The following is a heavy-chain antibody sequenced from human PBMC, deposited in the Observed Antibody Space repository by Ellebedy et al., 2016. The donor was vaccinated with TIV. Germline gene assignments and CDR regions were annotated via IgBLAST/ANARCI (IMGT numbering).Heavy chain of an antibody. J-gene: IGHJ4*02. CDR2: ISYSVST. CDR1: GGSISSYF. CDR3: ARYYASGWNYFDC. D-gene: IGHD6-19*01. V-gene: IGHV4-59*08. Sequence: MPSETLSLTCSVSGGSISSYFWSWIRQPPGKGLEWIGHISYSVSTDYNPSLKSRVARSVDTSKNQLSLRLSSVTAADTAVYYCARYYASGWNYFDCWGQGTLVTVSS.